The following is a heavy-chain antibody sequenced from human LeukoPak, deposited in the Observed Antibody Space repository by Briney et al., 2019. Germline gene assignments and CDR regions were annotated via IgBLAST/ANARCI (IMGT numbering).Heavy chain of an antibody. CDR2: ISNDGSIK. CDR1: GFTFSSYA. D-gene: IGHD6-19*01. CDR3: ARDGVAGPGIYYYFGMNV. V-gene: IGHV3-30*03. Sequence: HSGGSLRLSCAASGFTFSSYAMSWVRQAPGKGLEWVAVISNDGSIKYYGDSAKGRFTVSRDNSNNTLFLQLNSLRGDDTAVYYCARDGVAGPGIYYYFGMNVWGQGTTVTVSS. J-gene: IGHJ6*02.